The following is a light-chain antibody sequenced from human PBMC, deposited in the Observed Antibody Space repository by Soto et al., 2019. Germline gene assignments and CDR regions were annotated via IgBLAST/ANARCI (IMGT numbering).Light chain of an antibody. J-gene: IGKJ1*01. CDR1: QSVSRT. V-gene: IGKV3-15*01. Sequence: EIVVTQSPATLSVSPGERATLSCKASQSVSRTLAWYQQKPGQAPRLLIYGASTRATGIPARFSGSGSGTEFTLTISSLQSEDFAIYYCQQCYNWPWTCGQGTKVEIK. CDR3: QQCYNWPWT. CDR2: GAS.